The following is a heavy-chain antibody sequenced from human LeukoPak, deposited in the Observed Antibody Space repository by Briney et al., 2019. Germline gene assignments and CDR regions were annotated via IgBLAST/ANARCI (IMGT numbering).Heavy chain of an antibody. CDR2: ISHSGYT. CDR1: NGSFSGYY. Sequence: SETLSLTCTVYNGSFSGYYWSWLRQPPGTGLEWIGEISHSGYTNLNPSLKSRLTISLDTSKNHFSLRLTSLTAADTAVYYCARHGFYGDSARRKFDPWGQGTLVTVSS. V-gene: IGHV4-34*01. D-gene: IGHD4-17*01. CDR3: ARHGFYGDSARRKFDP. J-gene: IGHJ5*02.